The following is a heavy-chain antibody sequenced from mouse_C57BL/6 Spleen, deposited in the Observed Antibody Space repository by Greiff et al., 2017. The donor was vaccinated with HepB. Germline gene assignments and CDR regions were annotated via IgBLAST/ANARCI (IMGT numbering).Heavy chain of an antibody. CDR2: IDPSDSYT. Sequence: QVQLQQPGAELVMPGASVKLSCKASGYTFTSYWMHWVKQRPGQGLEWIGDIDPSDSYTNYNQKFKGKSTLTVDKSSSTAYMQLSSLTSEDSAVYYCARSYLTTYFDVWGTGTTVTVSS. CDR3: ARSYLTTYFDV. D-gene: IGHD2-12*01. J-gene: IGHJ1*03. V-gene: IGHV1-69*01. CDR1: GYTFTSYW.